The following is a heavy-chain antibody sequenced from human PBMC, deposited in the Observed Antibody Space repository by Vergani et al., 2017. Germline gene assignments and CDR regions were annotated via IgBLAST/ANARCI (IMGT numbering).Heavy chain of an antibody. CDR3: ARVDTQVPATSHFYYMDV. CDR1: GGAINSGGYY. D-gene: IGHD6-25*01. V-gene: IGHV4-31*03. J-gene: IGHJ6*03. CDR2: IFYSGTT. Sequence: QVQLQESGPGLVKPSQTLSLTCTVSGGAINSGGYYWTWIRQPPGKGLECLGYIFYSGTTYDNPSLRSRLTISVDTSQNQFSLKLRSVTAADTAVYYCARVDTQVPATSHFYYMDVWGKGTTVVVSS.